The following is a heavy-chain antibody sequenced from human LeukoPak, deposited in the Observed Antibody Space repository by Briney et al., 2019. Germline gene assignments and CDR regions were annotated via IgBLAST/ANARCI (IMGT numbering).Heavy chain of an antibody. V-gene: IGHV7-4-1*02. CDR1: GYSFNSNG. D-gene: IGHD3-10*01. CDR3: AREGSTAFDI. CDR2: INTNTGNP. J-gene: IGHJ3*02. Sequence: GASVKVSCKASGYSFNSNGMNWVRQAPGQGLEWMGWINTNTGNPTYAQGFTGRFVFSLDTSVSTAYLQISSLKAEDTAVYYCAREGSTAFDIWGQGTMVTVSS.